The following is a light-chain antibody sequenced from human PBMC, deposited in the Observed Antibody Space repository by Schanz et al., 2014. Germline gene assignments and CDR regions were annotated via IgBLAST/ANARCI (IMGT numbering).Light chain of an antibody. CDR1: SSDVGGYNY. Sequence: QSVLTQPPSASGSPGQSVTISCTGTSSDVGGYNYVSWYQQHPGKAPKLIIYEGSARASGLFNRFSGSRSGITASLTISGLQADDEADYYCSSHSLTSILVFGGGTKLTVL. CDR2: EGS. V-gene: IGLV2-8*01. J-gene: IGLJ2*01. CDR3: SSHSLTSILV.